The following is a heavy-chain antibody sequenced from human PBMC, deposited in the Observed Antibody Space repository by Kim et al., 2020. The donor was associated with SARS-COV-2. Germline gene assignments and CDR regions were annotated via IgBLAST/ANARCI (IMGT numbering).Heavy chain of an antibody. V-gene: IGHV3-11*06. CDR2: ISSSSSYT. D-gene: IGHD3-10*01. Sequence: GGSLRLSCAASGFTFSDYYMSWIRQAPGKGLEWVSYISSSSSYTNYADSVKGRFTISRDNAKNSLYLQMNSLRAEGTAVYYCARAIVGSGSYLPELDYWGQGTLVTVSS. CDR3: ARAIVGSGSYLPELDY. J-gene: IGHJ4*02. CDR1: GFTFSDYY.